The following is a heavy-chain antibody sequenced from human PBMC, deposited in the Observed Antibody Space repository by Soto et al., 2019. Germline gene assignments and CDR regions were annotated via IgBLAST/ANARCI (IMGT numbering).Heavy chain of an antibody. Sequence: QVQLVQSGAEVKRAGSSVKVSCKASGGSFSTYAISWVRQAPGQGLEWMGGIIPILRTPAYAQKFQGRVTITEDESTSTAYMELRSLRSQDTAVYYCATWIECDLVKVPAAYYTMEVWGQGTTVTVSS. CDR2: IIPILRTP. D-gene: IGHD2-2*01. J-gene: IGHJ6*02. CDR3: ATWIECDLVKVPAAYYTMEV. V-gene: IGHV1-69*01. CDR1: GGSFSTYA.